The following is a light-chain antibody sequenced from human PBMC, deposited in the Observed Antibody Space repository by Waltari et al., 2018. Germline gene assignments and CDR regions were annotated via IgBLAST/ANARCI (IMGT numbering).Light chain of an antibody. J-gene: IGKJ2*03. CDR2: GAS. CDR3: QQYSNWYS. Sequence: EIVLTQSPVTLSLSPGKRVTLSCRASQSVSSNLAWYQQKPGQAPRLLIYGASSRATGLPDRFSGSGSGTDFTLTISSLEPEDFAVYYCQQYSNWYSFGQGTKVEIK. CDR1: QSVSSN. V-gene: IGKV3-15*01.